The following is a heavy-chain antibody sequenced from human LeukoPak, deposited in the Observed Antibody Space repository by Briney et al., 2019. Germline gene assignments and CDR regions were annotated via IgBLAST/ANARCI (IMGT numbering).Heavy chain of an antibody. J-gene: IGHJ5*02. CDR2: VSGGGGSS. D-gene: IGHD6-13*01. V-gene: IGHV3-23*01. CDR1: GFTFSSYG. CDR3: AKMGIAAAYQGNWFDP. Sequence: GVSLTLSCAASGFTFSSYGMSWVRHAPGKGRKWVSAVSGGGGSSYYADSVKGRFTTYTDNTKTTLYLKMNSLRAEDTAVYYCAKMGIAAAYQGNWFDPWGQGTLVTVSS.